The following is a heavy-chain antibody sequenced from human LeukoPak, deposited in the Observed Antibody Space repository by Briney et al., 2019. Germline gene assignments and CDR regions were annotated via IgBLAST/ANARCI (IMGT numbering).Heavy chain of an antibody. Sequence: GGSLTLSCAASGFTFSSYAMSWVRQAPGKGLEWGSTISGSGGSKYYPCSVKGRFTISRDNSKNTLYLQMNSLRAEDTAVYYCAKDLGRYYYDSSGSGDYFDYWGQGTLVTVSS. CDR2: ISGSGGSK. V-gene: IGHV3-23*01. D-gene: IGHD3-22*01. CDR1: GFTFSSYA. CDR3: AKDLGRYYYDSSGSGDYFDY. J-gene: IGHJ4*02.